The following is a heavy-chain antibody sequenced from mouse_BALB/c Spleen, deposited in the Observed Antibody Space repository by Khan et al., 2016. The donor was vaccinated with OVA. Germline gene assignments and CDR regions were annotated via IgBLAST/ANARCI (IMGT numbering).Heavy chain of an antibody. V-gene: IGHV2-3*01. CDR2: IWGDGNT. J-gene: IGHJ4*01. CDR3: AKDRGYYAVDY. CDR1: GFSLTSYG. Sequence: VQLQESGPGLVAPSQSLPITCTVSGFSLTSYGVSWVRQPPGKGLEWLGVIWGDGNTNFHSALRSRLSISKDNSKSQVFLKLNSLQTDDTATYYCAKDRGYYAVDYWGQGTSVTVSS.